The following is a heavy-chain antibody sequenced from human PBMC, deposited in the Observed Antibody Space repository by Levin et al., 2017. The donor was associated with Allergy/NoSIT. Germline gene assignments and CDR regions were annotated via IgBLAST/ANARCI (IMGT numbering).Heavy chain of an antibody. D-gene: IGHD6-19*01. CDR3: AKDPGVAGGKSGLAGAGYFDY. V-gene: IGHV3-30*18. CDR2: ISYDGSNK. CDR1: GFTFSSYG. J-gene: IGHJ4*02. Sequence: PGGSLRLSCAASGFTFSSYGMHWVRQAPGKGLEWVAVISYDGSNKYYADSVKGRFTISRDNSKNTLYLQMNSLRAEDTAVYYCAKDPGVAGGKSGLAGAGYFDYWGQGTLVTVSS.